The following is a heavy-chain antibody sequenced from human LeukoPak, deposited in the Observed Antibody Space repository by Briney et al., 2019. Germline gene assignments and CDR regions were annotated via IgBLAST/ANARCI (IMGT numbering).Heavy chain of an antibody. J-gene: IGHJ6*02. V-gene: IGHV4-4*07. CDR2: IFTSGST. D-gene: IGHD6-13*01. CDR3: ARAGDSWYYYYGMDV. CDR1: GSSISSSY. Sequence: SETLSLTCTVSGSSISSSYWSWIRQPAGKGLKWIGRIFTSGSTNYNPSLKSRVTMSVDTSKNQFSLKLSSVTAADTAVYYCARAGDSWYYYYGMDVWGQGTTVTVSS.